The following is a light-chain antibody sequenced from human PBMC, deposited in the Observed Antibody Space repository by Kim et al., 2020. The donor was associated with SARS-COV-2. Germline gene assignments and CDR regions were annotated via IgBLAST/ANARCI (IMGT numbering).Light chain of an antibody. CDR1: SSNIGAGYD. Sequence: QSVLTQPPSVSGAPGQTVTILCTGTSSNIGAGYDVHWYRQLPGVVPKLIVYHNNKRPSGVPDRFSASKSATSASLDITGLRDEDEAEYFCQSYDTGLSGWVFGGGTKLTVL. V-gene: IGLV1-40*01. CDR2: HNN. J-gene: IGLJ3*02. CDR3: QSYDTGLSGWV.